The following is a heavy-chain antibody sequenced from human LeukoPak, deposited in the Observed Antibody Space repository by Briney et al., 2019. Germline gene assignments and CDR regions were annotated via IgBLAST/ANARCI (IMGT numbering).Heavy chain of an antibody. J-gene: IGHJ3*02. CDR2: IGDSSSPT. CDR3: ARDPYCSSTSCHGAFDI. D-gene: IGHD2-2*01. Sequence: GGSLRLSCAASGFTFSNYNMNWVRQPPGKALEWASYIGDSSSPTLYADSVKGRFTISRDSAKNSLYLQMNSLRVEDTAVYYCARDPYCSSTSCHGAFDIWGRGTMVTVSS. CDR1: GFTFSNYN. V-gene: IGHV3-48*04.